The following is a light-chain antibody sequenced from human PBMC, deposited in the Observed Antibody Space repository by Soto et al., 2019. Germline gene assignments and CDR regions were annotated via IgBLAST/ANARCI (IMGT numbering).Light chain of an antibody. CDR1: RSISSW. V-gene: IGKV1-5*03. J-gene: IGKJ1*01. Sequence: DIQMTQSPSTLSASVGDRVTITCRASRSISSWLAWYEQKPGKAPKLLIYKASSLESGGPSRFSGSGSETEFTLTISSLQPDDFATYYCQQYNSYPWTFGQGTKVQIK. CDR2: KAS. CDR3: QQYNSYPWT.